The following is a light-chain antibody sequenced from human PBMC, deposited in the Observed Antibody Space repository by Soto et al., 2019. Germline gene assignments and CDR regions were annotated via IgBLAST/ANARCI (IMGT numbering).Light chain of an antibody. CDR1: QSVSSY. CDR3: QQRSNWPPKYS. Sequence: EIVLTQSQATLSLSPGERATLSCRASQSVSSYLAWYQQKPGQAPRLLIYDASNRATGIPARFSGSGSGTDFILTISSLAPEDFAVYYCQQRSNWPPKYSFGQGTKLDIK. CDR2: DAS. V-gene: IGKV3-11*01. J-gene: IGKJ2*01.